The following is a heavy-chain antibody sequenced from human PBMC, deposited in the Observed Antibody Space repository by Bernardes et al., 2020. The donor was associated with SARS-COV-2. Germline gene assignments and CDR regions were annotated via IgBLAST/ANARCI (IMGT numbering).Heavy chain of an antibody. V-gene: IGHV3-23*01. CDR2: ISGSGGTT. Sequence: GGSLRLSCAASGFIFSNYAMSWVRQAPGKGLEWVSAISGSGGTTYYADSVKGRFTISRDNSKNTLYLQMNSLRAEDTAVYYCAKGGYCSSISCYILGWAFDIWGQGTMVTVSS. J-gene: IGHJ3*02. D-gene: IGHD2-2*02. CDR3: AKGGYCSSISCYILGWAFDI. CDR1: GFIFSNYA.